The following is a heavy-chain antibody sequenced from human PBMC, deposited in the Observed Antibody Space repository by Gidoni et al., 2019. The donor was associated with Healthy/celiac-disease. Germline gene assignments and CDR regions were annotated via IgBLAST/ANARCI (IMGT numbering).Heavy chain of an antibody. CDR3: ARDRGGPGDY. Sequence: QVKLQESGPGLVKPSQTLYPTCTVSGGSISSGGYYWSWIRQHPGKGLEWIGYIYCSGSTYYNPSLTSRVTISVDTSKNLFSLKLISVTAADTAVYYCARDRGGPGDYWGQGTLFTVSS. J-gene: IGHJ4*02. D-gene: IGHD3-16*01. CDR1: GGSISSGGYY. CDR2: IYCSGST. V-gene: IGHV4-31*03.